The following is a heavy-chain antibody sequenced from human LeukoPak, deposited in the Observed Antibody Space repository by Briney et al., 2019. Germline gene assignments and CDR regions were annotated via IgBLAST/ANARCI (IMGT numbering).Heavy chain of an antibody. D-gene: IGHD3-10*01. CDR1: GDSFSSNSAG. Sequence: SQTLSLTCALSGDSFSSNSAGWDWGRQSPSRGLEWLGSTYYRSKWYNDYAVSVKSRITITPDTSKNQFSLQLNSVTPEDTAVYYCARDRGGYYYYGMDVWGQGTTVTVSS. J-gene: IGHJ6*02. V-gene: IGHV6-1*01. CDR2: TYYRSKWYN. CDR3: ARDRGGYYYYGMDV.